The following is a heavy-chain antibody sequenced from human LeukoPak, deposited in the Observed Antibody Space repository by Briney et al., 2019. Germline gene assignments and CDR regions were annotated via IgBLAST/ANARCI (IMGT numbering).Heavy chain of an antibody. D-gene: IGHD6-19*01. CDR2: IRSKTFGGTT. Sequence: GGSLRLSCTSSGFTFGTYAVSWFRQAPGKGLEWVAFIRSKTFGGTTEYAASVEGRFTISRDDSKSIAYLQMNSLKTEDTAVYYCSRGSGWLSVYWGQGTLVTVSS. J-gene: IGHJ4*02. CDR1: GFTFGTYA. V-gene: IGHV3-49*03. CDR3: SRGSGWLSVY.